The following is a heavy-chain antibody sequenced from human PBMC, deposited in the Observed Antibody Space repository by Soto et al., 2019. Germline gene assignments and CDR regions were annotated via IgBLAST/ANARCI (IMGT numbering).Heavy chain of an antibody. CDR2: INGSCGST. D-gene: IGHD1-26*01. CDR3: AKEGSESYHPIDY. CDR1: GFTFSSYA. Sequence: PXGSLRLSCAASGFTFSSYAMSWVRQAPGKGLDWVSAINGSCGSTYYADPVKGRFTISRGNSKNTLYLQMNSLRADDTAVYYCAKEGSESYHPIDYWGQGTLVTVSS. V-gene: IGHV3-23*01. J-gene: IGHJ4*02.